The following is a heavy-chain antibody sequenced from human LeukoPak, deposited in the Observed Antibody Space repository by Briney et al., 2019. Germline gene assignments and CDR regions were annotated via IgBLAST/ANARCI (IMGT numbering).Heavy chain of an antibody. J-gene: IGHJ6*02. CDR2: ISSSTYSTYT. Sequence: GGSLRLSCAAYGFALSDHYMSWIRQAPGKGLEWVAYISSSTYSTYTDYADSVKGRFTISRDNSKNTLYLQMNSLRAEDTAVYYCATSASRHCSSTSCYYYYGMDVWGQGTTVTVSS. CDR1: GFALSDHY. V-gene: IGHV3-11*06. D-gene: IGHD2-2*01. CDR3: ATSASRHCSSTSCYYYYGMDV.